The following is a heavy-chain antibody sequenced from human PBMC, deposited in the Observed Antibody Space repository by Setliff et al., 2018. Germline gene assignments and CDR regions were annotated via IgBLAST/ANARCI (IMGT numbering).Heavy chain of an antibody. CDR3: ARDWSKEVSDY. J-gene: IGHJ4*02. V-gene: IGHV1-69*10. CDR1: GGTFSSYA. Sequence: ASVKVSCKASGGTFSSYAISWVRQAPGQGLEWMGGIIPILGIANYAQKFQGRVTITADESTSTAYMELRSLRSDDTAVYYCARDWSKEVSDYWGQGTLVTVSS. CDR2: IIPILGIA.